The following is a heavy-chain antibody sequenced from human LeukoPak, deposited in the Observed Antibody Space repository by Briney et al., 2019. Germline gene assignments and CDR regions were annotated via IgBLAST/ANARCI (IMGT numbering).Heavy chain of an antibody. CDR1: GFTFSSYA. V-gene: IGHV3-23*01. CDR3: AKDRKVLRYFDWSLHYYYGMDV. Sequence: GGSLRLSCAVSGFTFSSYAMSWVRQAPGKGLEWVSAISGSGGSTYYADSVKGRFTISRDNSKNTLYLQMNSLRAEDTAVYYCAKDRKVLRYFDWSLHYYYGMDVWGQGTTVTVSS. CDR2: ISGSGGST. J-gene: IGHJ6*02. D-gene: IGHD3-9*01.